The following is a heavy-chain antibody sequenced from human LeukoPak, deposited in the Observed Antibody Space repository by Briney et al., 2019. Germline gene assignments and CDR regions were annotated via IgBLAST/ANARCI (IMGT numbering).Heavy chain of an antibody. V-gene: IGHV3-30*18. CDR3: AKDRSGEYHPFDY. D-gene: IGHD3-10*01. CDR1: GFTFSSYG. CDR2: ISYDGSNK. J-gene: IGHJ4*02. Sequence: GGSLRLSCAASGFTFSSYGMHWVRQAPGKGLEWVAVISYDGSNKYYADSVKGRFTISRDNSKNTLHLQMNSLRPEDTAVYYCAKDRSGEYHPFDYWGQGTRVTVSS.